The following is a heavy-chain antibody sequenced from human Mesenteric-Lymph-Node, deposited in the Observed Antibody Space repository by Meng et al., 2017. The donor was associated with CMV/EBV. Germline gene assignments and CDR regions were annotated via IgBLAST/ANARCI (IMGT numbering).Heavy chain of an antibody. CDR2: IYPGDSDT. CDR3: ASASRSGWYGIQ. V-gene: IGHV5-51*01. J-gene: IGHJ4*02. CDR1: GYSFTDFW. D-gene: IGHD6-19*01. Sequence: GESLKISCQGSGYSFTDFWIGWVRQMPGKGLEWMGIIYPGDSDTRYSPSFQGQVAISADKSISTAYLQWSSLKASDTAMYYCASASRSGWYGIQWGQGTLVTVSS.